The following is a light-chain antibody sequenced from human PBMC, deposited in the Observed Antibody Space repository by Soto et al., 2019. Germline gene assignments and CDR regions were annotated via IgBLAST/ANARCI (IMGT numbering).Light chain of an antibody. J-gene: IGKJ3*01. CDR1: QGISNY. CDR2: AAS. CDR3: QNCHSAAFT. Sequence: DIQMTQSPSSLSASVGDRVTITCRASQGISNYLAWYQQRPGKVPQLLIYAASTLQSGVPSRFSGSGSGTDFTLTIRSLQPEDVATYYCQNCHSAAFTFGPGTKVDIK. V-gene: IGKV1-27*01.